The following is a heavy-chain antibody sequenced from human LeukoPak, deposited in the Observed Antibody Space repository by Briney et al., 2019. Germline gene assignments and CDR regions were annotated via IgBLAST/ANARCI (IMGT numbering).Heavy chain of an antibody. V-gene: IGHV1-8*03. CDR2: MNPNSGNT. D-gene: IGHD2-15*01. J-gene: IGHJ4*02. Sequence: ASVKVSCKASGGTFSSYAINWVRQATGQGLEWMGWMNPNSGNTGYAQKFQGRVTITRNTSISTAYMELSSLRSEDTAVYYCARGRGSCDYWGQGTLVTVSS. CDR3: ARGRGSCDY. CDR1: GGTFSSYA.